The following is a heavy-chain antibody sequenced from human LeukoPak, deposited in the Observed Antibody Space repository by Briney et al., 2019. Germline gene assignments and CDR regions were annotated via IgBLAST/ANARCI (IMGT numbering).Heavy chain of an antibody. CDR2: ISGSGGST. V-gene: IGHV3-23*01. Sequence: GGSLRLSCAASGFSFPNYAMNWVRQAPGKGLEWVSAISGSGGSTYYADSVKGRFTISRDNSKNTLYLQMNSLRAEDTAVYYCAKTRSPYCSSTSCSHFDYWGQGTLVTVSS. CDR1: GFSFPNYA. J-gene: IGHJ4*02. D-gene: IGHD2-2*01. CDR3: AKTRSPYCSSTSCSHFDY.